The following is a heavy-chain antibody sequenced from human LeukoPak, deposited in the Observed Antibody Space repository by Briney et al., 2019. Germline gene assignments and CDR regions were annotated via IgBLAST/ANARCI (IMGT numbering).Heavy chain of an antibody. Sequence: SETLSLTRTVSGGSISSGDYYWSWIRQPPGKGLEWIGYIYYSGSTYYNPSLKSRVTISVDTSKNQFSLKLSSVTAADTAVYYCARELSVVVPAATFDYFDYWGQGTQVTVSS. CDR3: ARELSVVVPAATFDYFDY. D-gene: IGHD2-2*01. CDR1: GGSISSGDYY. J-gene: IGHJ4*02. CDR2: IYYSGST. V-gene: IGHV4-30-4*08.